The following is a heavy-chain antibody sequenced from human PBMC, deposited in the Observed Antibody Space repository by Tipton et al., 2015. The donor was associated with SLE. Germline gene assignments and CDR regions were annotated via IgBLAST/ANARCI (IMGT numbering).Heavy chain of an antibody. CDR3: ARHPIAAAGPQSLAFDI. V-gene: IGHV5-51*01. D-gene: IGHD6-13*01. J-gene: IGHJ3*02. CDR1: GYSFTTYW. Sequence: VQLVQSGAEVKKPGESLKISCKGSGYSFTTYWIGWVRQMPGKGLEWMGIIYPGDSDTRYSPSFQGQVTISADKSISTAYLQWSSLKASDTAMYYCARHPIAAAGPQSLAFDIWGQGTMVTVSS. CDR2: IYPGDSDT.